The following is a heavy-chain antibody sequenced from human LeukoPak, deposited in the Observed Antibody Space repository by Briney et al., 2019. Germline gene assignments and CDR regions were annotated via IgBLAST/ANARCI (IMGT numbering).Heavy chain of an antibody. J-gene: IGHJ4*02. CDR3: ARETVYDSSGYYSE. V-gene: IGHV1-18*01. D-gene: IGHD3-22*01. Sequence: ASVKVSCKASGYTFTSYGISWVRQAPGQGLEWMGWISAYNGNTNYAQKLQGRVTMTTDTSTSTAYMELRSLRSDDTAVYYCARETVYDSSGYYSEWGQGTLVTVSS. CDR1: GYTFTSYG. CDR2: ISAYNGNT.